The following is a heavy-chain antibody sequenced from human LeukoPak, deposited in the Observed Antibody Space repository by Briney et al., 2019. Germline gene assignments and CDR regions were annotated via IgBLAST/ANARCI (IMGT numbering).Heavy chain of an antibody. J-gene: IGHJ4*02. Sequence: SETLSLTCTVSGSSISSYYWSWIRQPPGKGLEWIGYIYYSGSTNYNPSLKSRVTISVDTSKNQFSLKLSSVTAADTAVYYCARHAYYYDSSGYSYYFDYWGQGTLVTVSS. CDR3: ARHAYYYDSSGYSYYFDY. V-gene: IGHV4-59*08. CDR1: GSSISSYY. CDR2: IYYSGST. D-gene: IGHD3-22*01.